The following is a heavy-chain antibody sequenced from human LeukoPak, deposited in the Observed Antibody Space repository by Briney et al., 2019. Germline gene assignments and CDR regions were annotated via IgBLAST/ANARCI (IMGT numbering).Heavy chain of an antibody. CDR2: ISANKGNT. J-gene: IGHJ4*02. D-gene: IGHD3-22*01. CDR3: ARDGDYYDSSGYYLYFDY. CDR1: GYTFTSYV. Sequence: ASVTVSCKASGYTFTSYVISWVRQAPGKGLEWMGWISANKGNTNYAQKLQGRVNKTTDTSTSTAYMELRRLRSDDTAVYYGARDGDYYDSSGYYLYFDYWGQGTLVTVSS. V-gene: IGHV1-18*01.